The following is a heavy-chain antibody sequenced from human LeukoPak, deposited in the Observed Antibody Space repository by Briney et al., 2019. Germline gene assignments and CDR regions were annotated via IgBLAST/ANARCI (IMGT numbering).Heavy chain of an antibody. D-gene: IGHD7-27*01. CDR2: INSGGSGT. J-gene: IGHJ4*02. CDR3: ASSLGPLPHY. V-gene: IGHV3-74*01. Sequence: GGSLRLSCAASGFTVSSNYMSWVRQAPGKGLVWVSRINSGGSGTSYADSVEGRSTISRDNVKNTLYLQMNSLRAEDTAVYYCASSLGPLPHYWGQGTLVTVSS. CDR1: GFTVSSNY.